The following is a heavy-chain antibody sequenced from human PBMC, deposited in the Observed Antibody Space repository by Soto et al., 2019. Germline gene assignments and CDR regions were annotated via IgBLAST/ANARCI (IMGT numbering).Heavy chain of an antibody. V-gene: IGHV3-23*01. CDR2: VSGSGDST. CDR1: GFTFTDDA. D-gene: IGHD3-10*01. Sequence: GGSLRLSCAASGFTFTDDAMNWVRQAPGKGLEWVSGVSGSGDSTHYADSVKGRFTISRDNAKNSLYLQMTSLRAEDTAVYYCARDRKGRITMVRGVILNWFDPWGQGTLVTSPQ. J-gene: IGHJ5*02. CDR3: ARDRKGRITMVRGVILNWFDP.